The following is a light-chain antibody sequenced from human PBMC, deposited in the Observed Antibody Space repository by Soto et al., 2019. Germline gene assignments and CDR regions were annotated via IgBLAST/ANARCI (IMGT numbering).Light chain of an antibody. V-gene: IGKV3-11*01. J-gene: IGKJ3*01. CDR3: QQRSNWPPEGT. CDR2: DAS. Sequence: EIVLTQSPATLSLSPGERATLSCRASQSVSSYLAWYQQKPGQAPRLLIYDASNRATGIPARFSVSGSGTDFTLTISSLEPEDFAVYYCQQRSNWPPEGTFGPGTKVDIK. CDR1: QSVSSY.